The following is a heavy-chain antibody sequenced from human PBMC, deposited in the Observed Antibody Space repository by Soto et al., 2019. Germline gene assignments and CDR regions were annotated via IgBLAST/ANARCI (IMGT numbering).Heavy chain of an antibody. J-gene: IGHJ5*02. Sequence: VASVKVSCKASGYTFTSYGISWVRQTPGQGLELMGWISAYNGNTNYAQKLQGRVTMTTDTSTSTAYMELRSLRSDDTAVYYCARDPGREHSIRDCGSTSCYSPGYWFDPWGQGTLVTVSS. D-gene: IGHD2-2*01. V-gene: IGHV1-18*04. CDR2: ISAYNGNT. CDR3: ARDPGREHSIRDCGSTSCYSPGYWFDP. CDR1: GYTFTSYG.